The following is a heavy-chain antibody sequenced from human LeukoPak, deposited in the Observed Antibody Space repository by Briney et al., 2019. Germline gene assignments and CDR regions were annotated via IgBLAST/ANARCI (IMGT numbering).Heavy chain of an antibody. CDR2: MNPNGGNT. J-gene: IGHJ6*03. V-gene: IGHV1-8*01. D-gene: IGHD3-10*01. CDR1: GYTFTSYD. CDR3: AAGCPGDDYYYYYMDV. Sequence: ASVKVSCKASGYTFTSYDINWVRQAPGQGLEWMGWMNPNGGNTGYAQKFQGSVTVTRNTTISTAYMELSSLRSEDTAVYYCAAGCPGDDYYYYYMDVWGKGTTVTVSS.